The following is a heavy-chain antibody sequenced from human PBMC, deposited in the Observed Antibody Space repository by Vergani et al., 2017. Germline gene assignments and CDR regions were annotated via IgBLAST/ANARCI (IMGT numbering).Heavy chain of an antibody. Sequence: EVQLVESGGGLVQPGGSLRLSCAASGFTFSSYSMNWVRQAPGKGLEWVSYISSSSSTIYYADPVKGRFTISRDNAKNSLYLQMNSLRAEDTAVYYCARSGMQQQLVRYYFDYWGQGTLVTVSS. D-gene: IGHD6-13*01. V-gene: IGHV3-48*01. J-gene: IGHJ4*02. CDR1: GFTFSSYS. CDR2: ISSSSSTI. CDR3: ARSGMQQQLVRYYFDY.